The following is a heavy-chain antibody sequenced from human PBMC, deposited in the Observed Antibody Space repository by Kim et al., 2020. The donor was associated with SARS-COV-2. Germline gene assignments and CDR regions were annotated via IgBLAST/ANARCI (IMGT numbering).Heavy chain of an antibody. D-gene: IGHD1-26*01. CDR3: ASLWAELPPAVEWELSYNWFDP. CDR1: GGSISSSSYY. V-gene: IGHV4-39*01. CDR2: IYYSGST. J-gene: IGHJ5*02. Sequence: SETLSLTCTVSGGSISSSSYYWGWIRQPPGKGLEWIGSIYYSGSTYYNPSLKSRVTISVDTSKNQFSLKLSSVTAADTAVYYCASLWAELPPAVEWELSYNWFDPWGQGTLVTVSS.